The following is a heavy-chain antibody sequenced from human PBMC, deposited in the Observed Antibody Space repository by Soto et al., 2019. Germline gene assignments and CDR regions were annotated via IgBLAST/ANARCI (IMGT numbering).Heavy chain of an antibody. CDR1: GGTSSSYA. D-gene: IGHD1-26*01. CDR2: IIPIFGTA. CDR3: AREHSGSYGRFNWFDP. Sequence: SVKVSCKASGGTSSSYAISWVRQAPGQGLEWMGGIIPIFGTANYAQKFQGRVTITADESTSTAYMELSSLRSEDTAVYYCAREHSGSYGRFNWFDPWGQGTLVTVSS. V-gene: IGHV1-69*13. J-gene: IGHJ5*02.